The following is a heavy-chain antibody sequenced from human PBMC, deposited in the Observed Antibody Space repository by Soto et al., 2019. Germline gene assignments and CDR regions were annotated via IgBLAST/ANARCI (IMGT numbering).Heavy chain of an antibody. Sequence: ASETLSLTCAVSGYSISSGYYWGWIRQPPGKGMEWLGTTYYGASSYYNPSHRSRITILLDASTNQLSLKLSSVTAADTAVYFCVRVAGSASWYETDSWGQGILVTVSS. J-gene: IGHJ4*02. CDR2: TYYGASS. D-gene: IGHD6-13*01. CDR3: VRVAGSASWYETDS. CDR1: GYSISSGYY. V-gene: IGHV4-38-2*01.